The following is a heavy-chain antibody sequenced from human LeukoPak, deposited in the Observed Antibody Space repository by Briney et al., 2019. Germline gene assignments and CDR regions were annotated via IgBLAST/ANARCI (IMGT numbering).Heavy chain of an antibody. CDR3: ARVDTAMSAFDP. CDR2: IYISGST. CDR1: GGSISSYY. D-gene: IGHD5-18*01. Sequence: SETLSLTCTVSGGSISSYYWSWIRQPAGKGLEWIGRIYISGSTDYNPSLKSRVSMSIDASKNQITLKLTSVTAADTAVYYCARVDTAMSAFDPWGQGTLVTVSS. V-gene: IGHV4-4*07. J-gene: IGHJ5*02.